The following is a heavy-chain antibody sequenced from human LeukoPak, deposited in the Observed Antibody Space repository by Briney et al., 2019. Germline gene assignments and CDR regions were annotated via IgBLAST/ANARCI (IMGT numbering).Heavy chain of an antibody. J-gene: IGHJ6*03. CDR3: ARAGGSSWYGVYYYYYYMDV. D-gene: IGHD6-13*01. CDR1: GYTFTGYY. CDR2: INPNSGGT. Sequence: ASVKVSCKASGYTFTGYYMHWVRQAPGQGLEWMGWINPNSGGTNYAQKFQGRVTMTRDTSISTAYMELSRLRSDDTAVYYCARAGGSSWYGVYYYYYYMDVWGKGTTVTVSS. V-gene: IGHV1-2*02.